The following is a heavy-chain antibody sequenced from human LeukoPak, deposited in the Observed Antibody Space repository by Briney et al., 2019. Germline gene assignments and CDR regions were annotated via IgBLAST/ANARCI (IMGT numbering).Heavy chain of an antibody. CDR2: IYYSGST. CDR3: AREYGYSSSWLVGGYFDY. Sequence: SETLSLTCTVTGGSISSYYWSWIRQPPGKGLEWIGYIYYSGSTNYNPSLKSRVTISVDTSKNQFSLKLSSVTAADTAVYYCAREYGYSSSWLVGGYFDYWGQGTLVTVSS. J-gene: IGHJ4*02. D-gene: IGHD6-13*01. V-gene: IGHV4-59*01. CDR1: GGSISSYY.